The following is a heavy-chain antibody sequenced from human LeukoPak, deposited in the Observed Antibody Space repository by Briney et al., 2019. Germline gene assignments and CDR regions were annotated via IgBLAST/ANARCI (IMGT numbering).Heavy chain of an antibody. CDR1: GYTFTSHY. CDR2: INPSGGST. J-gene: IGHJ3*02. V-gene: IGHV1-46*01. CDR3: ARVGRRPYDAFDI. Sequence: GASVKVSCKASGYTFTSHYMHWVRQAPGQGLEWMGLINPSGGSTSYAQNFQGRVTMTRDTSTSTVYMELSSLRSEDSAVYYCARVGRRPYDAFDIWGQGTMVTVSS.